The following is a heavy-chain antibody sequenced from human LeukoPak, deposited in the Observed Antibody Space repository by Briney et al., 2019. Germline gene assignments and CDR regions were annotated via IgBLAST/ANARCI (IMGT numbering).Heavy chain of an antibody. J-gene: IGHJ4*02. CDR1: GGSISSYY. CDR3: ARVSLLWFGELFPYFDY. V-gene: IGHV4-59*01. Sequence: SETLSLTCTVSGGSISSYYWSWIRQPPGKGLEWIGYIYYSGSTNYNPSLKSRVTISVDTSKNQFSLNLSSVTTADTAVYYCARVSLLWFGELFPYFDYWGQGTLVTVSS. CDR2: IYYSGST. D-gene: IGHD3-10*01.